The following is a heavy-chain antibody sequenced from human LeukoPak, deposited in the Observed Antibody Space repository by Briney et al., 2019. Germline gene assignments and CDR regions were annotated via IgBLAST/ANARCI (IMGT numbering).Heavy chain of an antibody. Sequence: ASVKVSCKASGYTFTSYGISWVRQAPGQGLEWMGWISAYNGNTNYAQKLQGRVTMTTDTSTSTAYMELRSLRSDDTAVYYCARDMGVYDFWSGPRYDAFDIWGQGTMVTVSS. J-gene: IGHJ3*02. D-gene: IGHD3-3*01. CDR3: ARDMGVYDFWSGPRYDAFDI. V-gene: IGHV1-18*01. CDR2: ISAYNGNT. CDR1: GYTFTSYG.